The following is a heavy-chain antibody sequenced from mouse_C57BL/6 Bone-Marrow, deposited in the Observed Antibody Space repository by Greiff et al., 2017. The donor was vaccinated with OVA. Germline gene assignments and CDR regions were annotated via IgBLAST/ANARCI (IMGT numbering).Heavy chain of an antibody. Sequence: EVKLEESGGGLVKPGGSLKLSCAASGFTFSSYAMSWVRQTPEKRLEWVATISDGGSYTYYPDNVKGRFTISRDNAKNNLYLQMSHLKSEDTAMYYCARTMRLLRPYAMDYWGQGTSVTVSS. D-gene: IGHD2-3*01. CDR3: ARTMRLLRPYAMDY. J-gene: IGHJ4*01. V-gene: IGHV5-4*03. CDR1: GFTFSSYA. CDR2: ISDGGSYT.